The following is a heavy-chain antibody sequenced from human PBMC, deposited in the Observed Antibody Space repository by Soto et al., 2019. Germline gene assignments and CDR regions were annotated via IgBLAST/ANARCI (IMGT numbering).Heavy chain of an antibody. CDR1: GDSVSSNSAA. CDR2: TYYRSKWYN. D-gene: IGHD6-13*01. CDR3: ARGGSRSWYSEGYGMDV. V-gene: IGHV6-1*01. Sequence: PSQTPSLTCAISGDSVSSNSAAWNWIRQSPSRGLEWLGRTYYRSKWYNDYAVSVKSRITINPDTSKNQLSLQLNSVTPEDTDVYYCARGGSRSWYSEGYGMDVWGQGTTVTVSS. J-gene: IGHJ6*02.